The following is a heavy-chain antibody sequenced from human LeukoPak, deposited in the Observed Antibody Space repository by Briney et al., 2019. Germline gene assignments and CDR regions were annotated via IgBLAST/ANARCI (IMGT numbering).Heavy chain of an antibody. V-gene: IGHV3-74*01. J-gene: IGHJ4*02. Sequence: GGSLRLSCAASGFTFSSYWMYWVRQAPGKGLMWVSRINSDGSSTSYADSVKGRFTISRDNAKNTLYLQMNSLRAEDTAVFYCARVGQAGYVGYPLDYRGQGTLVTVSS. D-gene: IGHD5-12*01. CDR1: GFTFSSYW. CDR3: ARVGQAGYVGYPLDY. CDR2: INSDGSST.